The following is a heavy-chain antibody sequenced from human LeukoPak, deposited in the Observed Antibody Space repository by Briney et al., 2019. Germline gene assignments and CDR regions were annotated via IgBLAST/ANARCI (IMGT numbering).Heavy chain of an antibody. CDR1: GFTFSDYY. Sequence: GSLRLSCAASGFTFSDYYMSWIRQAPGKGLEWIGSIYYSGSTYYSPSLKSRVTISVDTSKNQFSLKLSSVTAADTAVYYCARPLRDSLAAFDWGQGTLVTVSS. J-gene: IGHJ4*02. CDR3: ARPLRDSLAAFD. V-gene: IGHV4-38-2*01. D-gene: IGHD6-6*01. CDR2: IYYSGST.